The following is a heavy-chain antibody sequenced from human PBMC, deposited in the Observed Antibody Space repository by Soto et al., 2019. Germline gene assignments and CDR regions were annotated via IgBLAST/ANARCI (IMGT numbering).Heavy chain of an antibody. V-gene: IGHV3-30-3*01. CDR2: ISYDGSNK. J-gene: IGHJ6*02. CDR3: ARDKKRTGWYYYYYYYGMDV. Sequence: PGGSLRLSCAASGFTFSSYAMHWVRQAPGKGLEWVAVISYDGSNKYYADSVKGRFTISRDNSKNTLYLQMNSLRAEDTAVYYCARDKKRTGWYYYYYYYGMDVWGQGTTVTVSS. D-gene: IGHD6-19*01. CDR1: GFTFSSYA.